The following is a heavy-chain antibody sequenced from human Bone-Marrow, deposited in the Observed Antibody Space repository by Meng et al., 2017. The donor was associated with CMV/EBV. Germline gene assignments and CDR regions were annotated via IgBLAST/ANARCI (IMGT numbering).Heavy chain of an antibody. CDR3: AAKIDITYFDF. Sequence: ASVKVSCKASGYTFTSYYMHWVRQAPGQGLEWMGVINPSGGTTAYAQKFQGRVTMTGDTSTSTIYMELNSLRSEDTAVYFCAAKIDITYFDFWGQGTLITVSS. CDR1: GYTFTSYY. J-gene: IGHJ4*02. D-gene: IGHD1-14*01. CDR2: INPSGGTT. V-gene: IGHV1-46*01.